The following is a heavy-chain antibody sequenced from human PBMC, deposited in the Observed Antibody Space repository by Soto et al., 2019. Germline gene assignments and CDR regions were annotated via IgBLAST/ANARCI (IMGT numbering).Heavy chain of an antibody. CDR1: GGSISSGGYS. Sequence: QVQLQESGSGLVKPSQTLSLTCAVSGGSISSGGYSWSWIRQPPGKGLEWIGYIYHSGSIYYNPSLKSRVTISVDRSKNQFSLKRSSVTAADTAVYYCARLPLLWGQGNLVTVSS. CDR3: ARLPLL. D-gene: IGHD2-15*01. J-gene: IGHJ4*02. V-gene: IGHV4-30-2*01. CDR2: IYHSGSI.